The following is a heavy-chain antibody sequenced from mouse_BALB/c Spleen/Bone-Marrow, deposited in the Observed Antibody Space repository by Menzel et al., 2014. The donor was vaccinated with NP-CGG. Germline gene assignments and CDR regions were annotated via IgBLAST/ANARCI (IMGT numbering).Heavy chain of an antibody. CDR2: ISYDGSN. J-gene: IGHJ4*01. D-gene: IGHD5-5*01. V-gene: IGHV3-6*02. CDR3: AKGGIYLMDY. CDR1: GYSITSGYY. Sequence: DVKLVESGPGLVKPSQSLSLTCSVTGYSITSGYYWNWIRQFPGNKLEWMGYISYDGSNNYNPSLKNRISITRDTSKNQFFLKLNSVTTEDTATYYCAKGGIYLMDYWGQGTSVTVSS.